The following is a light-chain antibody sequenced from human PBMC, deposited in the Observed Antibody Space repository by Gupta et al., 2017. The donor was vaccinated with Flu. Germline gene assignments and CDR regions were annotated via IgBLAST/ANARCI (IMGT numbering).Light chain of an antibody. CDR1: QSVSSY. V-gene: IGKV3-11*01. Sequence: EIVLTPSPATLSLSPGERATLSCAASQSVSSYLAWYQQKPGQAPRLLIYDASNRVTGIPPRFSGSGSGTDFTLTISSLEAEDFAVYYCQQRSNWPVTFGQGTKVEIK. CDR3: QQRSNWPVT. CDR2: DAS. J-gene: IGKJ1*01.